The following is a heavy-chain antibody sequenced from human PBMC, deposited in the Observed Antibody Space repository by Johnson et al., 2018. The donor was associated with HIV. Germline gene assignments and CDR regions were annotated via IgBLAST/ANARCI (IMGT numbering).Heavy chain of an antibody. V-gene: IGHV3-20*04. CDR3: ARGPSQVYWPDVAFDI. CDR2: INWNGGST. J-gene: IGHJ3*02. Sequence: VQLVESGGGVVQPGGSLILSCAASGFTFSKYGVHWVRQAPWKGLEWVSGINWNGGSTGYADSVKGRFTISRDNAKNSLHLQMNSLRAEDTALYYCARGPSQVYWPDVAFDIWCQGTTVTVSS. D-gene: IGHD2-8*02. CDR1: GFTFSKYG.